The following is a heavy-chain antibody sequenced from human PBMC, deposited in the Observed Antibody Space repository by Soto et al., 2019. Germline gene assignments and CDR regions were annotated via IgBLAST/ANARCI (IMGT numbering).Heavy chain of an antibody. J-gene: IGHJ6*02. CDR2: IRSRGDVT. Sequence: EVQLLESGGALVQPGGSLRLSCAASGFTFSSYAMTWVRQAPGKGLEWVSVIRSRGDVTYYADSVKGRFTISRDNSRSTLYLHLENLRAEDTAVYYCAKQQGPGTPYYYAMDVWGQGTTVAVSS. D-gene: IGHD1-1*01. CDR1: GFTFSSYA. CDR3: AKQQGPGTPYYYAMDV. V-gene: IGHV3-23*01.